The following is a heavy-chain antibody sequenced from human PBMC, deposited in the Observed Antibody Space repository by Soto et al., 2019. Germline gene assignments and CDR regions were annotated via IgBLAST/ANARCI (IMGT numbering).Heavy chain of an antibody. CDR1: GFTFSSYS. CDR2: ISSSSSYI. D-gene: IGHD6-19*01. Sequence: GGSLRLSCAASGFTFSSYSMNWVRQAPGKGLEWVSSISSSSSYIYYADSVKGRFTISRDNAKNSLYLQMNSLRAEDTAVYYCARAAAGADAFDIWGQGTMVTVSS. V-gene: IGHV3-21*01. CDR3: ARAAAGADAFDI. J-gene: IGHJ3*02.